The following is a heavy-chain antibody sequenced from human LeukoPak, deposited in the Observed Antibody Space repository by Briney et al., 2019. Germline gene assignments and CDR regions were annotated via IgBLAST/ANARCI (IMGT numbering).Heavy chain of an antibody. D-gene: IGHD3-10*01. CDR2: ISWNSGSI. J-gene: IGHJ4*02. CDR1: GFTFDDYA. V-gene: IGHV3-9*01. Sequence: GRSLRLSCAASGFTFDDYAMHWVRQAPGKGLEWVSGISWNSGSIGYADSVKGRFTISRDNAKNSLYLQMNSLRAEDTALYYCAKVVRGVPPHFDYWGQGTLVTVSS. CDR3: AKVVRGVPPHFDY.